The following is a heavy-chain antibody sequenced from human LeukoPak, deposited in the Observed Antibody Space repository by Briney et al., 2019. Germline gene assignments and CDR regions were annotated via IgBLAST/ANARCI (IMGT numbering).Heavy chain of an antibody. CDR2: IYTSGST. V-gene: IGHV4-4*07. CDR3: ARVYSSGWYYFHY. CDR1: GGSISSYY. J-gene: IGHJ4*02. Sequence: SETLSLTCTVSGGSISSYYWSWIRQPAGKGLERIGRIYTSGSTNYNPSLKRRVTMSVDTSKNQFSLKLSSVTAADTAVYYCARVYSSGWYYFHYWGQGTLVTVSS. D-gene: IGHD6-19*01.